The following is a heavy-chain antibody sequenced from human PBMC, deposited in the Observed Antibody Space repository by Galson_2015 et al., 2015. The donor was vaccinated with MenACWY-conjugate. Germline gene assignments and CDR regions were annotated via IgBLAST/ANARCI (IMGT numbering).Heavy chain of an antibody. CDR3: VRESVVVVPAVVRGGYFDY. V-gene: IGHV1-3*01. CDR1: GYTFTTYA. CDR2: INPANGNT. Sequence: PVKVSCKASGYTFTTYAMHWVRQAPGQRLEWMGWINPANGNTKYSQNFQGRLTFTRDTSATTVYMELSSLRSEDTAMFYCVRESVVVVPAVVRGGYFDYWGQGTLVTVSS. J-gene: IGHJ4*02. D-gene: IGHD2-2*01.